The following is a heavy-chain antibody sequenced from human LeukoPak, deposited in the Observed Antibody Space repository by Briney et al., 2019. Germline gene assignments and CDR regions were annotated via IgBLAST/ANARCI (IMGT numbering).Heavy chain of an antibody. Sequence: GASVKVSCKASGYTFTSYDINWVRQATGQGLEWMGWMNPNSGGTEYAQKFLGRVTMTRDTSISTAYMELSRLRSDDTAVYFCAREYYYDSSGYSVDYYYYGMDVWGQGTTVTVSS. CDR3: AREYYYDSSGYSVDYYYYGMDV. D-gene: IGHD3-22*01. CDR1: GYTFTSYD. CDR2: MNPNSGGT. J-gene: IGHJ6*02. V-gene: IGHV1-2*02.